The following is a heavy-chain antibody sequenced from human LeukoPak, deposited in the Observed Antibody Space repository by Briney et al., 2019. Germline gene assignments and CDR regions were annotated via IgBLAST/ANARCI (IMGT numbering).Heavy chain of an antibody. V-gene: IGHV1-24*01. Sequence: ASVKVSCKVSGYTLTELSMHWVRQAPGKGLEWMGGFDPEDGETIYAQKFQGRVTMTEDTSTDTAYMELSSPRSEDTAVYYCATDRHSSSWQKFDYWGQGTLVTVSS. CDR2: FDPEDGET. J-gene: IGHJ4*02. CDR3: ATDRHSSSWQKFDY. D-gene: IGHD6-13*01. CDR1: GYTLTELS.